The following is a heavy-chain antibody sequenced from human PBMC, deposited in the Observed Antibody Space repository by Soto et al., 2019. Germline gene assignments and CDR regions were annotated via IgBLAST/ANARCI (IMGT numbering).Heavy chain of an antibody. CDR3: ARHPCTTGACGFDP. CDR2: FYYSGTT. D-gene: IGHD2-8*01. Sequence: KTSETLSLTCTVSGGSISSSSYYWGWIRQPSGKGLEWIGSFYYSGTTYYNPSLKSRVTISGDTSKNQFSLKLSSVTAADTAVYYCARHPCTTGACGFDPWGQGTLATVSS. CDR1: GGSISSSSYY. J-gene: IGHJ5*02. V-gene: IGHV4-39*01.